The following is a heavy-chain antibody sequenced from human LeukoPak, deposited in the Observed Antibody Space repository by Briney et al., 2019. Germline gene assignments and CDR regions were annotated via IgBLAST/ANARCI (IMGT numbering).Heavy chain of an antibody. Sequence: GGSLRLSCAASGFIFSNYKMNWVRHTPGKGLEWVSSITSSSYIYYADSVKGGFTISRDNAKKTLYLKVDRPRAEGKGVYYCARDPFVGSYYQYYFYYMDVWGKGTTVTVSS. CDR1: GFIFSNYK. J-gene: IGHJ6*03. D-gene: IGHD3-16*01. CDR2: ITSSSYI. V-gene: IGHV3-21*01. CDR3: ARDPFVGSYYQYYFYYMDV.